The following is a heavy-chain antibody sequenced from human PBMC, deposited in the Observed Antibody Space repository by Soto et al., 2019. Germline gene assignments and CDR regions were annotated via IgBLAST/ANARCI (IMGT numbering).Heavy chain of an antibody. Sequence: XDSLTISGKGSGYSFTSCWIGLVRQMPGKGREWMGIIYPGDSDTRYSPSFQGQVTISADKSISTAYLQWSSLKASDTAMYYCARSRDGYNLFYDYYYYGMDVWGQGTTVTVSS. CDR2: IYPGDSDT. CDR1: GYSFTSCW. J-gene: IGHJ6*02. V-gene: IGHV5-51*01. D-gene: IGHD5-12*01. CDR3: ARSRDGYNLFYDYYYYGMDV.